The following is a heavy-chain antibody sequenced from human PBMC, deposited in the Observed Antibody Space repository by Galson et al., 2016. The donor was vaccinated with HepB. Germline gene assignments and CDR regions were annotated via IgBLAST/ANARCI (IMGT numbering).Heavy chain of an antibody. D-gene: IGHD2-2*01. CDR3: ARVVVPGAIGYYYYYMDV. V-gene: IGHV1-18*04. Sequence: SVKVSCKASGYTFTTYGIIWVRQAHGQGLEWMGWISGFNGDTRYSQKLQGRVTMTTDTSTSTAYMELRSLRSDDTAVYFCARVVVPGAIGYYYYYMDVWGKGTTVTVSS. CDR2: ISGFNGDT. J-gene: IGHJ6*03. CDR1: GYTFTTYG.